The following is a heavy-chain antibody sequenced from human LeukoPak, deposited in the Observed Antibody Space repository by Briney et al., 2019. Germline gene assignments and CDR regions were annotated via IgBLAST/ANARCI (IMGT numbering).Heavy chain of an antibody. J-gene: IGHJ4*02. CDR3: ARVRRIAVAGRHYYFDY. D-gene: IGHD6-19*01. CDR2: IYHSGST. Sequence: PSETLSLTCAVSGGSISSNKWWSWVRQPPGKGLEWIGEIYHSGSTNYNPSLKSRVTISVDTSKNQFSLKLSSVTAADTAVYYCARVRRIAVAGRHYYFDYWGQGTLVTVSS. CDR1: GGSISSNKW. V-gene: IGHV4-4*02.